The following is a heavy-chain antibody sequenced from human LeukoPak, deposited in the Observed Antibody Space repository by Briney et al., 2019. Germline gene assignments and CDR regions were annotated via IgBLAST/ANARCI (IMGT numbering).Heavy chain of an antibody. V-gene: IGHV1-18*01. Sequence: GASVKVSCKASGYTFTSYGISWVRQAPGQGLEWMGWISAYNGNTNYAQKLQGRVTMATDTSTSTAYMELRSLRSDDTAVYYCARDRGGWYGSGSYSRWGQGTLVTVSS. D-gene: IGHD3-10*01. CDR2: ISAYNGNT. CDR1: GYTFTSYG. CDR3: ARDRGGWYGSGSYSR. J-gene: IGHJ4*02.